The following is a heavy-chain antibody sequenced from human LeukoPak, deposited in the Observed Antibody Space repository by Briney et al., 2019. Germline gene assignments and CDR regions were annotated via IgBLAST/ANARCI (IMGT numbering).Heavy chain of an antibody. J-gene: IGHJ5*02. Sequence: GGSLRLSCSASGFSFSSYEMNWVRQAPGKGLEWISYITGSGDTIYYADSVKGRFTISRDNAKNSLSLQMNSLRAEDTALYYCARSIAATVPRLSNWFDPWGQGTLVTVSS. D-gene: IGHD2-15*01. CDR1: GFSFSSYE. V-gene: IGHV3-48*03. CDR3: ARSIAATVPRLSNWFDP. CDR2: ITGSGDTI.